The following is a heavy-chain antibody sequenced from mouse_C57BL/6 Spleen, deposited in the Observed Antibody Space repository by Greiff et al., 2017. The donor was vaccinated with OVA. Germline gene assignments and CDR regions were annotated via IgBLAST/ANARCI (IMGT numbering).Heavy chain of an antibody. CDR2: IDPSDSET. CDR1: GYTFTSYW. D-gene: IGHD3-2*02. Sequence: QVQLQQPGAELVRPGSSVKLSCKASGYTFTSYWMHWVKQRPIQGLEWIGNIDPSDSETNYNQKFKDKATLTVDKSSSTAYMQLSSLTSEDSAVYYCAREDTAQEPGFTYWGQGTLVTVSA. J-gene: IGHJ3*01. CDR3: AREDTAQEPGFTY. V-gene: IGHV1-52*01.